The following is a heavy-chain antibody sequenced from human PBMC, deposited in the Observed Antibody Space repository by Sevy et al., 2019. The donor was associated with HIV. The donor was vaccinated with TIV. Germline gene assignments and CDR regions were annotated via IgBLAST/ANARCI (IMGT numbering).Heavy chain of an antibody. D-gene: IGHD2-2*01. V-gene: IGHV6-1*01. CDR2: TYYESKWSN. J-gene: IGHJ4*02. CDR3: ARVVYGSSSYAH. CDR1: GDSVSGNSGA. Sequence: SQTLSLTCVISGDSVSGNSGAWNWIRQSPSRGLEWLGRTYYESKWSNDYAVSVRGRITINPDTSKNQFSLHLNSVTPEDTAAYYCARVVYGSSSYAHWGQGTLVTASS.